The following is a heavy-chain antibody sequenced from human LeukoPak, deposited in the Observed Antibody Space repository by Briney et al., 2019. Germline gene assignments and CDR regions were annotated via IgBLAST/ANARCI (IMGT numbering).Heavy chain of an antibody. D-gene: IGHD2-8*01. Sequence: TSETLSLTCAVYGGSFSGYYWSWIRQPPGKGLEWIGEINHSGSTNYNPSLKSRVTISVDTSKNQFSLKLSSVTAADTAVYYCARGMVPSSYFDYWGQGTLVTVSS. CDR3: ARGMVPSSYFDY. J-gene: IGHJ4*02. CDR2: INHSGST. CDR1: GGSFSGYY. V-gene: IGHV4-34*01.